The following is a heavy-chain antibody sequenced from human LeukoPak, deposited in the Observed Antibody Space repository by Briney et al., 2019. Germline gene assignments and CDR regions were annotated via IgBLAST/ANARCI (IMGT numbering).Heavy chain of an antibody. CDR2: ISSGGSTL. J-gene: IGHJ4*02. V-gene: IGHV3-48*03. D-gene: IGHD3-22*01. CDR3: ARGAMIVGGFDY. Sequence: PGGSLRLSCAASGFTFSSYEMNWVRQAPGKGLDWVSYISSGGSTLYYADSVKGRFTISRDNAKNSLYLQMNSLRAEDTALYYCARGAMIVGGFDYWGQGTLVTVSS. CDR1: GFTFSSYE.